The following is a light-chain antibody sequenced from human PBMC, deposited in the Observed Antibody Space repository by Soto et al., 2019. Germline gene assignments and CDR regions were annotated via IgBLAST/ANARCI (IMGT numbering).Light chain of an antibody. V-gene: IGKV1-17*01. CDR1: QDIRNN. J-gene: IGKJ1*01. Sequence: DIQMTQSPSSLSASVGDRVTITCRASQDIRNNLGWYQQEPGKAPKRLQGGVPSRFSGSGSGTEFTLTISSLQPEDCATYYCLQHNAYPWTFGQGTKVDIK. CDR3: LQHNAYPWT.